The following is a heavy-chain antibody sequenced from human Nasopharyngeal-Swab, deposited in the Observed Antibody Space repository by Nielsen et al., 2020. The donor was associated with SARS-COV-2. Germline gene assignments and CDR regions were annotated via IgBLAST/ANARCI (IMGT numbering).Heavy chain of an antibody. J-gene: IGHJ6*02. Sequence: WVRQAPGQGLEWMGGIIPIFGTAKYAQKFQSRVTITADESTSTAYMELSSLRSEDTAVYYCAKGNVTLIRGVIENYYYYGMDVWGQGTTVTVSS. V-gene: IGHV1-69*01. D-gene: IGHD3-10*01. CDR2: IIPIFGTA. CDR3: AKGNVTLIRGVIENYYYYGMDV.